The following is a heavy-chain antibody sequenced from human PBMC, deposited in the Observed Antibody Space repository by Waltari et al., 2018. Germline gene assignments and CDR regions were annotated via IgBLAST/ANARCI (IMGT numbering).Heavy chain of an antibody. CDR3: ARDLGWLQLAGIDY. V-gene: IGHV1-2*06. CDR1: GYTFTGYY. Sequence: QVQLVQSGAEVKKPGAPVKVSCKAAGYTFTGYYMHGVRQAPGQGLEWMGRINPNSGGTNYAQKFQGRVTMTRDTSISTAYMELSRLRSDDTAVYYCARDLGWLQLAGIDYWGQGTLVTVSS. J-gene: IGHJ4*02. D-gene: IGHD5-12*01. CDR2: INPNSGGT.